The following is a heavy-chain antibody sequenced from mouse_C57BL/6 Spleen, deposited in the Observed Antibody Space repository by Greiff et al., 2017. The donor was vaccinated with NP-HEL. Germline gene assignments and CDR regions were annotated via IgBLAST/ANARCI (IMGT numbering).Heavy chain of an antibody. CDR1: GYTFTSYW. J-gene: IGHJ3*01. CDR2: IDPNSGGT. Sequence: QVQLQQSGAELVKPGDSVKLSCKASGYTFTSYWMHWVKQRPGRGLEWIGRIDPNSGGTKYNEKFKSKATLTVDKPSSTAYMQLSSLTSEDSAVYYCALNGGSTMVTSWFAYWGQGTLVTVSA. CDR3: ALNGGSTMVTSWFAY. V-gene: IGHV1-72*01. D-gene: IGHD2-2*01.